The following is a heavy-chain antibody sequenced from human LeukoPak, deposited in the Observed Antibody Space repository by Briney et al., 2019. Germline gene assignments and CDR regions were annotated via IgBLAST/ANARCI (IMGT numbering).Heavy chain of an antibody. J-gene: IGHJ4*02. CDR3: GRAILGGGSGDFDY. CDR1: GYTFTGYY. V-gene: IGHV1-2*02. Sequence: ASVKVSCKASGYTFTGYYIHWVRQAPGQGLEWMGWINPKSGGANYAQKFQGRVTMTRDTSISTAYMELNRLGSADTAVYYCGRAILGGGSGDFDYWGQGTLVTVSS. D-gene: IGHD3-10*01. CDR2: INPKSGGA.